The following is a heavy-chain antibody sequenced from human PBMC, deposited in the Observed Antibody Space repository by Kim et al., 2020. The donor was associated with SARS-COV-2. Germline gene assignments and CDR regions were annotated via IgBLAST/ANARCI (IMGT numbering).Heavy chain of an antibody. CDR2: IKQDGSEK. Sequence: GGSLRLSCAASGFTFSSDWMSWVRQAPGKGLEWVANIKQDGSEKYYVDSVKGRFTISRDNAKNSLYLQMNSLRAEDTAVYYCARDLAWHGSGGRFDRWGQGTLVTVSS. CDR1: GFTFSSDW. CDR3: ARDLAWHGSGGRFDR. V-gene: IGHV3-7*01. D-gene: IGHD3-10*01. J-gene: IGHJ5*02.